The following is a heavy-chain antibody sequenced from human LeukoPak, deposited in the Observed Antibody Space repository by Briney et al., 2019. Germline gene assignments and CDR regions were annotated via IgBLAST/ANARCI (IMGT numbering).Heavy chain of an antibody. CDR2: IIGSGDIT. CDR1: GFTFSNYV. V-gene: IGHV3-23*01. Sequence: GGSLRLSCAVSGFTFSNYVTSWVRQAPGKGLEWVSGIIGSGDITYYADSVKGRFTISRDNSKNTLYLQMSTLRADDTGVYYCARVARGYHYWGQGTLVTVSS. CDR3: ARVARGYHY. J-gene: IGHJ4*02. D-gene: IGHD5-12*01.